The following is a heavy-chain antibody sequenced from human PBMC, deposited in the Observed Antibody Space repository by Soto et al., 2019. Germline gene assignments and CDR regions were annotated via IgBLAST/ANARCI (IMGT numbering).Heavy chain of an antibody. CDR2: ISSSGSTT. CDR3: ARDQRRKPFGL. Sequence: EAQLVESGGGLVQPGESLRLSCAASGFPFSDCSMNWVRQAPGKGPEWVAYISSSGSTTHYAESVKGRFSVSRDNAKNSLYLQMNSLRDDDTDVYYCARDQRRKPFGLWGQGSLVTVSS. CDR1: GFPFSDCS. J-gene: IGHJ4*02. D-gene: IGHD3-16*01. V-gene: IGHV3-48*02.